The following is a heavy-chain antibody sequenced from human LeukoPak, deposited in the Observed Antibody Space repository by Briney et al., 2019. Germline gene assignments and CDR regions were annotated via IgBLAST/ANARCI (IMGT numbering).Heavy chain of an antibody. D-gene: IGHD3-10*01. J-gene: IGHJ3*02. CDR2: INPSGGST. CDR1: GYTFTSYY. V-gene: IGHV1-46*01. CDR3: ARAFLLWFGEGVNAFDI. Sequence: APVKVSCKASGYTFTSYYMHWVRQAPGQGLEWMGIINPSGGSTSYAQKFQGRVTMTRDTSTSTVYMGLSSLRSEDTAVYYCARAFLLWFGEGVNAFDIWGQGTMVTVSS.